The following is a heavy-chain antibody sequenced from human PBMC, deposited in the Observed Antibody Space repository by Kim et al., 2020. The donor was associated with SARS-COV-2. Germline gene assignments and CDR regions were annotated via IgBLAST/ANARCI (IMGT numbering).Heavy chain of an antibody. D-gene: IGHD4-17*01. V-gene: IGHV1-3*01. J-gene: IGHJ6*02. CDR2: GTT. Sequence: GTTKNAPKCPGRATMTRDTSPSTAYMELCSLRSEDTAVYYCARATGYGMDVWGQGTTVTVSS. CDR3: ARATGYGMDV.